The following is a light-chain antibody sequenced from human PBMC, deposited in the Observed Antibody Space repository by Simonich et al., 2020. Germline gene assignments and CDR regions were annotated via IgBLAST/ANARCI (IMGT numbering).Light chain of an antibody. Sequence: QSALTQPASVSGSPGQSITISCTGTSSDVGGYNYVSWYQQHPGKAPKLMIYDVSKRPSAVSNRFSCAKSGNTAALTISGRQAEEEADYYCSSYTSSSTWVFGGGTKLTVL. CDR3: SSYTSSSTWV. V-gene: IGLV2-14*01. CDR1: SSDVGGYNY. J-gene: IGLJ3*02. CDR2: DVS.